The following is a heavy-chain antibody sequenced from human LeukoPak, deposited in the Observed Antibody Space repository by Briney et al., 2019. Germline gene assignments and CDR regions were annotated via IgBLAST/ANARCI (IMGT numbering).Heavy chain of an antibody. D-gene: IGHD3-9*01. CDR3: ARDVGFFDIDY. CDR1: GVSVSTTFSY. Sequence: SETLPLTCIVSGVSVSTTFSYWGWVRQPPGKGLEWIGSIHSSGNTYYIPSLKSRITISLDMSKNQYSLKLTSVTAADTAVYYCARDVGFFDIDYWGQGILVTVSS. CDR2: IHSSGNT. V-gene: IGHV4-39*07. J-gene: IGHJ4*02.